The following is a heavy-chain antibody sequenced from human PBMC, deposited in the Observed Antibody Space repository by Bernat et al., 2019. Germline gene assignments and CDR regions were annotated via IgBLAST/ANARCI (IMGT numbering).Heavy chain of an antibody. J-gene: IGHJ4*02. Sequence: QVQFVQSGAEVKKPGASVKVSCKASGYTFTNYAMHWVRQAPGRRLEWIGWINAGNGDKKYSQKFQDRVSITRDASANTAYMELSSLRSEDRAVYYCARGQWTRTEADYYLDCGGQGTLVTVAS. D-gene: IGHD6-19*01. CDR2: INAGNGDK. V-gene: IGHV1-3*01. CDR1: GYTFTNYA. CDR3: ARGQWTRTEADYYLDC.